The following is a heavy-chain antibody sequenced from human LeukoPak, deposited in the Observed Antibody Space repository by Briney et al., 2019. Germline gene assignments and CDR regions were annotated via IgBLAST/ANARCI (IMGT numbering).Heavy chain of an antibody. V-gene: IGHV4-34*01. D-gene: IGHD6-13*01. CDR3: ARGRKFSSWSYNWFDP. J-gene: IGHJ5*02. CDR2: INHSGNT. Sequence: SETLSLTCAVYGGSFSGYYWSWIRQPPGRGLEWIAEINHSGNTNYNPSLKSRVTISVDTSKNQFSLKLSSVTAADTAVYYCARGRKFSSWSYNWFDPWGQGTLVTVSS. CDR1: GGSFSGYY.